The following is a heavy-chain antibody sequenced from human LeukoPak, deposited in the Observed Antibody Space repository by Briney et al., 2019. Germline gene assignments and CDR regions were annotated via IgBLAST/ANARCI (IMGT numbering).Heavy chain of an antibody. CDR2: INNRGTT. D-gene: IGHD4-17*01. J-gene: IGHJ4*02. CDR3: ARYRDGDRDISLDI. V-gene: IGHV4-59*08. Sequence: SETLSLTCTVSGDSITSDYWSWIRQPPGKGLERIGFINNRGTTSYNPSLTSRVTISRDMSKNQFALKLSSVSAADTAVYYCARYRDGDRDISLDIWGQGTLVTVSS. CDR1: GDSITSDY.